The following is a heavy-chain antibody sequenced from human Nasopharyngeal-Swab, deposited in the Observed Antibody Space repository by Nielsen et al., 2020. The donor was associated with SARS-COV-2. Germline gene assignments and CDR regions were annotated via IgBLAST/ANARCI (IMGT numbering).Heavy chain of an antibody. D-gene: IGHD3-10*01. CDR3: ARDGPLWFRDPQAFDI. CDR1: GGTFISYA. V-gene: IGHV1-69*13. CDR2: IIPIFGTA. J-gene: IGHJ3*02. Sequence: SVKVSCNASGGTFISYAISWVRQAPGQGLEWMGGIIPIFGTANYAQKFQGRVTITADESTSTAYMELSSLRSEDTAVYYCARDGPLWFRDPQAFDIWGQGTMVTVSS.